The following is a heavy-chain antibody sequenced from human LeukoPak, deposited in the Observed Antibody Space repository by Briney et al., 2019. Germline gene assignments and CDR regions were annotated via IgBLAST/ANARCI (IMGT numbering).Heavy chain of an antibody. Sequence: ASVKVSCKASGYTFTTYGISWLRQAPEQGLEWMGWISTYNGDTNYAQKVQGRVTLTTDTSTSTVYMELRSLRSDDTAVYYCARRGSVDTPMSNWEWWYWGQGTLVTVSS. CDR2: ISTYNGDT. D-gene: IGHD5-18*01. V-gene: IGHV1-18*01. CDR1: GYTFTTYG. CDR3: ARRGSVDTPMSNWEWWY. J-gene: IGHJ4*02.